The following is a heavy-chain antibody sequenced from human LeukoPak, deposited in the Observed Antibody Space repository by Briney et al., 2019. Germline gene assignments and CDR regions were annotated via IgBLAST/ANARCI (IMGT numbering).Heavy chain of an antibody. V-gene: IGHV1-18*01. J-gene: IGHJ4*02. Sequence: ASVKVSCKASGYTFTNYGISWVRQAPGQGLEWVGWISGHNDNARYAQKLQGRVTKTRETSTSTVYMELRSLSSDDTAIYYCARDGNDVMDYWGQGTLVTVSS. D-gene: IGHD1-1*01. CDR2: ISGHNDNA. CDR1: GYTFTNYG. CDR3: ARDGNDVMDY.